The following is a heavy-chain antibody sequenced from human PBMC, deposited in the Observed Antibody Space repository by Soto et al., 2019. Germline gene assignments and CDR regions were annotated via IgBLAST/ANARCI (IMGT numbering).Heavy chain of an antibody. V-gene: IGHV1-69*01. J-gene: IGHJ6*02. CDR1: GVSFNNNG. CDR3: ASVLYYGSGSYSPYGMDV. D-gene: IGHD3-10*01. Sequence: QVQRVQSGAEVKKPGSSVKVSCKTSGVSFNNNGIGWVRQAPGHGLEWMGGVSPPFRTSNYARKFQGRISITAVASTGTVNMELSSLTSEDTAQYYCASVLYYGSGSYSPYGMDVWGQGTTVTVSS. CDR2: VSPPFRTS.